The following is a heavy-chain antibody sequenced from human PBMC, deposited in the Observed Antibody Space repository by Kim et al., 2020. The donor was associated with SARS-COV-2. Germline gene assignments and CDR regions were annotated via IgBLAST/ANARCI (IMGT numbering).Heavy chain of an antibody. J-gene: IGHJ4*02. Sequence: GGSLRLSCAASGFTFSSYGMHWVRQAPGKGLEWVAVISYDGSNKYYADSVKGRFTISRDNSKNTLYLQMNSLRAEDTAVYYCARGHDYYDSSGPGGYFDYWGQGTLVTVSS. CDR1: GFTFSSYG. V-gene: IGHV3-30*03. D-gene: IGHD3-22*01. CDR3: ARGHDYYDSSGPGGYFDY. CDR2: ISYDGSNK.